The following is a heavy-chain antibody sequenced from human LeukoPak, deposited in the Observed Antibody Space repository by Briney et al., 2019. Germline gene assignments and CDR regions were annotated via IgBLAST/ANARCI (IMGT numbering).Heavy chain of an antibody. V-gene: IGHV4-4*02. D-gene: IGHD1-26*01. CDR3: ARDTGAFDY. J-gene: IGHJ4*02. CDR2: IYHSGST. CDR1: GGSISSTNW. Sequence: PSETLSLTCAVSGGSISSTNWWSWVRRPPGKGLEWIGQIYHSGSTNYNPSLKSRVTISVDKSNNQFSLRLSSVTAADTAFYYCARDTGAFDYWGQGTLVTVSS.